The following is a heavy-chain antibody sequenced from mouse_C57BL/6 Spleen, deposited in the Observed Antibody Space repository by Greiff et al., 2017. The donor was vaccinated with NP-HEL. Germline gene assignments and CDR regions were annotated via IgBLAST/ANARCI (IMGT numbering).Heavy chain of an antibody. V-gene: IGHV8-12*01. CDR1: GFSLSTSGMG. D-gene: IGHD2-4*01. CDR3: ARSKGYYDYDGYFDV. J-gene: IGHJ1*03. CDR2: IYWDDDK. Sequence: QVTLKVSGPGILQSSQTLSLTCSFSGFSLSTSGMGVSWIRQPSGKGLEWMAHIYWDDDKRYNPSLKSRITISKDTSRNQVFLKITSVDTADTATYYCARSKGYYDYDGYFDVWGTGTTVTVSS.